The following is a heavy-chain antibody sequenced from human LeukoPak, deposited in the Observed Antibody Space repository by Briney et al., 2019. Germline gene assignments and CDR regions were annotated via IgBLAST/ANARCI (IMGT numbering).Heavy chain of an antibody. CDR3: ARDTDFWSGPDGY. CDR2: IYHSGST. D-gene: IGHD3-3*01. CDR1: GGSISSGGYY. Sequence: PSETLSLTCTDSGGSISSGGYYWSWIRHPPGKGLEWLGYIYHSGSTYYNPSLKRRVTISVDRSKNHFSLQLSSVTAADTAVDYCARDTDFWSGPDGYWGEGTLVTVSS. J-gene: IGHJ4*02. V-gene: IGHV4-30-2*01.